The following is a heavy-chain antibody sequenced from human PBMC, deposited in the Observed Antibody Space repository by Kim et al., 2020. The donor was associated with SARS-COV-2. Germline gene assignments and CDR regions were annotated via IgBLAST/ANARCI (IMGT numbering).Heavy chain of an antibody. CDR3: ARDLSAGGDPYYFDY. V-gene: IGHV3-21*01. D-gene: IGHD2-15*01. Sequence: GGSLRLSCAASGFTFSSHSMNWVRQAPGKGLEWVSSISGSSSYINYADSVKGRFTISRDNAKSSLYLQMNSLRAEDTAVYYCARDLSAGGDPYYFDYWGQGTLVTVSS. CDR1: GFTFSSHS. CDR2: ISGSSSYI. J-gene: IGHJ4*02.